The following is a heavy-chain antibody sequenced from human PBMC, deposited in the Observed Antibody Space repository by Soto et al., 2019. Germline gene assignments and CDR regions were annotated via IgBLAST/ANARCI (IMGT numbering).Heavy chain of an antibody. CDR1: GGSISSGGYY. J-gene: IGHJ6*02. V-gene: IGHV4-31*03. Sequence: QVQLQESGPGLVKPSQTLSLTCTVSGGSISSGGYYWSWIRQHPGKGLEWIGYIYYSGSTYYNPSLRSRLTISVDTSKNRFSLKLSSVTAADTAVYYRASGYSCYSRRCIYCGRDVWGQGTTVTVSS. D-gene: IGHD5-12*01. CDR3: ASGYSCYSRRCIYCGRDV. CDR2: IYYSGST.